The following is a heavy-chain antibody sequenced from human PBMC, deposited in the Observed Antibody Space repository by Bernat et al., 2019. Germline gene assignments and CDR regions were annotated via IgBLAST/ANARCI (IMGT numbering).Heavy chain of an antibody. D-gene: IGHD1-1*01. CDR1: GFTFSRYW. CDR3: ARADDDWNF. Sequence: EVEIVESGGGLVQPGGSLRLSCLASGFTFSRYWMSWVRQAPGKGLEWAANISPDGSAQLYVDSVKGRFTISRDNAKNSVYLQINSLRVEDTAVYYCARADDDWNFGGQGTLVTVSS. V-gene: IGHV3-7*01. J-gene: IGHJ4*02. CDR2: ISPDGSAQ.